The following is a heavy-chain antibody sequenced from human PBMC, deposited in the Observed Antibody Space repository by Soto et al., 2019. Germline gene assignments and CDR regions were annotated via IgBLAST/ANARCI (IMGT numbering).Heavy chain of an antibody. J-gene: IGHJ4*02. Sequence: LRLSCEGSGFIFSNNGMHWVRQAPGKGLEWVAFMSYDGSAKFLADSVKGRFTISRDNSKSTLFLHMSSLRAEDTAMYYCAIVRVADSPLDHWGQGTLVTVSS. CDR3: AIVRVADSPLDH. D-gene: IGHD3-10*02. V-gene: IGHV3-30*03. CDR2: MSYDGSAK. CDR1: GFIFSNNG.